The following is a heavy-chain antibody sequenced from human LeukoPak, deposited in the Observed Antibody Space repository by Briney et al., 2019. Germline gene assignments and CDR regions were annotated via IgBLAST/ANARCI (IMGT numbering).Heavy chain of an antibody. Sequence: NPSETLSLTCTVSGGSISSGDYYWSWIRQPPGKGLEWIGYIYYSGSTYYNPSLKSRVTISVDRSKNQFSLKLSSVTAVDTAVYYCARAGNYDYVWGSYRVPDYWGQGTLVTVSS. CDR1: GGSISSGDYY. J-gene: IGHJ4*02. D-gene: IGHD3-16*02. CDR2: IYYSGST. CDR3: ARAGNYDYVWGSYRVPDY. V-gene: IGHV4-30-4*01.